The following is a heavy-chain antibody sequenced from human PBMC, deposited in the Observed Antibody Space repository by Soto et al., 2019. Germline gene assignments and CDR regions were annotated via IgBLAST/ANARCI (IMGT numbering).Heavy chain of an antibody. D-gene: IGHD6-13*01. CDR2: ISGTSDTT. J-gene: IGHJ2*01. CDR1: GFSFSSYA. CDR3: AKGGGSSWYGYFDL. Sequence: EVQLLESGGGLVQPGGSLRLSCAASGFSFSSYAMTWVRQAPGKGLEWVSSISGTSDTTYNADSVKGRLTISRDSSKNTLDLQMNSLRAEDTAVYFCAKGGGSSWYGYFDLWGRGTLVTVSS. V-gene: IGHV3-23*01.